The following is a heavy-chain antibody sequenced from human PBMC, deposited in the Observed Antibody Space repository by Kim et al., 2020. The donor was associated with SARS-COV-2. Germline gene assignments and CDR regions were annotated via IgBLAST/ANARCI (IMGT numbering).Heavy chain of an antibody. CDR2: VYHSGTT. CDR3: ARLPHDSSGYVDC. D-gene: IGHD3-22*01. Sequence: SETLSLTCAVTGGSISSSFIYWGWIRQPPGKGLEWIGSVYHSGTTYDSPSLKSRVTVSVDTSKNEFSLKVTSVTAADTAVYFCARLPHDSSGYVDCWGQGVLVTVSS. J-gene: IGHJ4*02. CDR1: GGSISSSFIY. V-gene: IGHV4-39*01.